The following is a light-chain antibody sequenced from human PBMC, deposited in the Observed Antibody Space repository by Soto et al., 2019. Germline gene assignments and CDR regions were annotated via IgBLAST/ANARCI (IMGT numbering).Light chain of an antibody. V-gene: IGLV1-40*01. J-gene: IGLJ1*01. CDR3: QSYDSSLSGYV. CDR1: SSNIGAGYD. CDR2: GNS. Sequence: VLTQPPSVSGAPGQRVTISCTGSSSNIGAGYDVHWYQQLPGTAPKLLIYGNSNRPSGVPDRFSGSKSGTSASLAITGLQAEDEADYYCQSYDSSLSGYVIGTGTKLTVL.